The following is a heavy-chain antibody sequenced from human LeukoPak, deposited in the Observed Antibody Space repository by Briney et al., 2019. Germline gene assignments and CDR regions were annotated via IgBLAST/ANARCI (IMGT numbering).Heavy chain of an antibody. CDR1: GFTFSSYW. J-gene: IGHJ4*02. CDR2: IRYDGSNK. Sequence: GGSLRLSCAASGFTFSSYWMSWVRQAPGKGLEWAAFIRYDGSNKYYADSVKGRFTISRDNSKNTLYLQMDSLRAEDTAVYYCARDALSGSYYYFWGQGTLVTVSS. V-gene: IGHV3-30*02. CDR3: ARDALSGSYYYF. D-gene: IGHD1-26*01.